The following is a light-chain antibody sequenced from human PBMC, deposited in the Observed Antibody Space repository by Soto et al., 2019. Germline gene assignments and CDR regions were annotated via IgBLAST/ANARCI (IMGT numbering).Light chain of an antibody. CDR3: QQSYSDPPIT. CDR2: AAF. Sequence: DIQMTQSPSSLSASVGDRVTITCRASQSIGSSLNWYQQKPGKDPNILIYAAFSLQSRVPPRFSGSGSGTDFSLTINSLQPEDSATYYCQQSYSDPPITFGQGTRLEIK. CDR1: QSIGSS. J-gene: IGKJ5*01. V-gene: IGKV1-39*01.